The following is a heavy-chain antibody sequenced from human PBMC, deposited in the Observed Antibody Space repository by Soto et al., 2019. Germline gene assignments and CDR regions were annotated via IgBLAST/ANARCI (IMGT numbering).Heavy chain of an antibody. J-gene: IGHJ4*02. CDR2: IYYSGST. Sequence: SETLSLTCTVSGGSISSSSYYWGWIRQPPGKGLEWIGSIYYSGSTYYNPSLKSRVTISVDTSKNQFSLKLSSVTAADTTVYYCACYGDYGIDYWGQGTLVTVSS. V-gene: IGHV4-39*01. D-gene: IGHD4-17*01. CDR1: GGSISSSSYY. CDR3: ACYGDYGIDY.